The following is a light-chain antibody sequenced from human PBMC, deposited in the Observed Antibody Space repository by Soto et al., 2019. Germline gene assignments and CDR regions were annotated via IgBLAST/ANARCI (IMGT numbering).Light chain of an antibody. V-gene: IGLV2-14*01. Sequence: QSALTQPASVSGSPGQSITISCTGTSSDVGGYNYVSWYQQHPGKAPKLRIYDVSNRPPGVSNRFSGSKSGNTASLTISGLQAEDEADYYCSSYTSSSTLYVFGTGTKLTVL. CDR2: DVS. CDR3: SSYTSSSTLYV. J-gene: IGLJ1*01. CDR1: SSDVGGYNY.